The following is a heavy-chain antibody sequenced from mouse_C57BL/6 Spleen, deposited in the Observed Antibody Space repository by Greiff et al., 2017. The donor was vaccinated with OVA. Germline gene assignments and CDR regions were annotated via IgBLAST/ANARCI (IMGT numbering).Heavy chain of an antibody. V-gene: IGHV1-80*01. CDR1: GYAFSSYW. J-gene: IGHJ2*01. CDR2: IYPGDGDT. Sequence: VKLQESGAELVKPGASVKISCKASGYAFSSYWMNWVKQRPGKGLEWIGQIYPGDGDTNYNGKFKGKATLTADKSSSTAYMQLSSLTSEDSAVYFCARRDYDYPDYWGQGTTLTVSS. D-gene: IGHD2-4*01. CDR3: ARRDYDYPDY.